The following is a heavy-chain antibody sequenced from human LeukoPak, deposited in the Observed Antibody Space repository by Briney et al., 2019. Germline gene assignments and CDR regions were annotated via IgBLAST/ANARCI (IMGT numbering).Heavy chain of an antibody. CDR1: GYTFTSYY. V-gene: IGHV1-46*01. D-gene: IGHD3-10*01. CDR3: ARDPGYYGSGTRGAFDI. CDR2: INPSGGST. J-gene: IGHJ3*02. Sequence: ASVKVSCKASGYTFTSYYMHWVRQAPGQGLEWMGIINPSGGSTSYAQKFQGRVTMTRDTSTSTVYMELSSLRSEDTAVYYCARDPGYYGSGTRGAFDIWGQGTMVTVSS.